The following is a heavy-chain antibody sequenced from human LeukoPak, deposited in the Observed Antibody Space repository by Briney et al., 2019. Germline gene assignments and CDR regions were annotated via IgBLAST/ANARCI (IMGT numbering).Heavy chain of an antibody. CDR3: ARHGFGGVISYYYYGMDV. Sequence: SETLSLTCTVSGGSISSYYWGWIRQPPGKGLEWIGSIYYSGSTYYNPSLKSRVTISVDTSKNQFSLKLSSVTAADTAVYYCARHGFGGVISYYYYGMDVWGQGTTVTASS. V-gene: IGHV4-39*01. CDR1: GGSISSYY. D-gene: IGHD3-16*02. J-gene: IGHJ6*02. CDR2: IYYSGST.